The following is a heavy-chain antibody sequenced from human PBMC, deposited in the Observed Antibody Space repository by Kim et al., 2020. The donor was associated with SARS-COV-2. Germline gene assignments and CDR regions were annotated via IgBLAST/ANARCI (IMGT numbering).Heavy chain of an antibody. CDR1: GYIFTSND. CDR2: MNPDSGNT. J-gene: IGHJ4*02. D-gene: IGHD3-10*01. CDR3: ASGANWFRY. Sequence: ASVKVSCKASGYIFTSNDINWVRQAPGQGLEWMGWMNPDSGNTGFAQKFQGRLTMTSNTSISTAYMELSSLRCEDTAVYFCASGANWFRYWGQGTLFTVSS. V-gene: IGHV1-8*01.